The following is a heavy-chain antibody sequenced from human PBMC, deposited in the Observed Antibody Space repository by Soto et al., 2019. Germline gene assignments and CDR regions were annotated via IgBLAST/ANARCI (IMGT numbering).Heavy chain of an antibody. CDR3: ARVQLLWFGELFASLSYYYYGMDV. J-gene: IGHJ6*02. V-gene: IGHV3-48*02. Sequence: PGGSLRLSCAASGFTFNTYGMNWVRQVPGKGLEWVSYISSSSTVIYYADSVKGRFTISRDSAKNSLYLQMNSLRDEDTAVYYCARVQLLWFGELFASLSYYYYGMDVWGQGTTVTVSS. CDR2: ISSSSTVI. CDR1: GFTFNTYG. D-gene: IGHD3-10*01.